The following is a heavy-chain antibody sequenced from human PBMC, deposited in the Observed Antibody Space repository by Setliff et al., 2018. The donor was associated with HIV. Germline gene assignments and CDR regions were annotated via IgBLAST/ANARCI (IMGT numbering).Heavy chain of an antibody. J-gene: IGHJ4*02. CDR2: ISYDVSIR. CDR1: RSTCSGCS. Sequence: GGSLRLSCAASRSTCSGCSVHWVRQAPGKGLEWVALISYDVSIRYYADSVKGRFTISRDRSKSTLYLQMNRLRTEDTAVYYCARVGKDGYNYNYFDYWGQGTLVTVSS. V-gene: IGHV3-30*04. CDR3: ARVGKDGYNYNYFDY. D-gene: IGHD5-12*01.